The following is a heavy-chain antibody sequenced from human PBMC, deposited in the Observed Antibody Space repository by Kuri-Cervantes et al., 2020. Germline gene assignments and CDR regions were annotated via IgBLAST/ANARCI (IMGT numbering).Heavy chain of an antibody. CDR3: ARGSKNVWGLLIGGYFQH. J-gene: IGHJ1*01. Sequence: LCDGSYKHNADAVKGRFTISRDNAKNSLYLQMNSLRAEDTAVYYCARGSKNVWGLLIGGYFQHWGQGTLVTVSS. CDR2: LCDGSYK. V-gene: IGHV3-30-3*01. D-gene: IGHD1-26*01.